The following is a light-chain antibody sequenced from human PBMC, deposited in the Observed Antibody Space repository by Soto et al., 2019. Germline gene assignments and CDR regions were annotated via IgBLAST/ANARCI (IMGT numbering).Light chain of an antibody. CDR1: QSISSY. Sequence: EIVLTQSPATLSLSPGERATLSCRASQSISSYLAWYQQKPGQAPRLLIYDASNRATGFPARFSGSESGTDFTLTISSLEPEDFAVYYCQHRSNWPLSFGGGTKVDIK. CDR2: DAS. CDR3: QHRSNWPLS. J-gene: IGKJ4*01. V-gene: IGKV3-11*01.